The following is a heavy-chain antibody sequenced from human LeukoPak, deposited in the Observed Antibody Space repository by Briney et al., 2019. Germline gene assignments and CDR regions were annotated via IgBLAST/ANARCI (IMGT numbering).Heavy chain of an antibody. V-gene: IGHV3-7*03. D-gene: IGHD5-18*01. CDR2: IKQDGSEK. Sequence: GGSLRLSCAASGFTFSSYWMSWVRQAPGKGLEWVANIKQDGSEKYYVDSVKGRFTISRDNAKNSLYLQMNSLRAEDTAVYYCAKGGYSNGRYYYYYMDVWGEGTTVTVSS. CDR3: AKGGYSNGRYYYYYMDV. J-gene: IGHJ6*03. CDR1: GFTFSSYW.